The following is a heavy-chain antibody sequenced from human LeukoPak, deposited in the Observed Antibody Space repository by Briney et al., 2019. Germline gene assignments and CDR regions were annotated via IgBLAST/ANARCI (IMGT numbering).Heavy chain of an antibody. CDR2: MHPNSDDT. CDR3: ARHFGTGDNFDY. J-gene: IGHJ4*02. Sequence: ASVKVSCKASGYTFTNNDIHWVRQATGQGLEWMGWMHPNSDDTGYAQKFQGRVTMTRNTSISTAYMELSSLRPEDTAMYYCARHFGTGDNFDYWGQGTLLIVSS. CDR1: GYTFTNND. V-gene: IGHV1-8*01. D-gene: IGHD1-1*01.